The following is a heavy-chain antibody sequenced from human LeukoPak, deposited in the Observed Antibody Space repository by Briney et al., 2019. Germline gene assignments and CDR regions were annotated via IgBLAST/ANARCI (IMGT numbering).Heavy chain of an antibody. CDR2: IWYDGSNK. V-gene: IGHV3-33*01. CDR3: ARDDSNYVYNY. J-gene: IGHJ4*02. Sequence: GGSLRLSCAAAGFTFSSYCMRWVRQAPGKGLEWVAVIWYDGSNKYYADSVKGRFTISRDNSKNTLYLQMNSLRAEDTAVYYCARDDSNYVYNYWGQGTLVTVSS. D-gene: IGHD4-11*01. CDR1: GFTFSSYC.